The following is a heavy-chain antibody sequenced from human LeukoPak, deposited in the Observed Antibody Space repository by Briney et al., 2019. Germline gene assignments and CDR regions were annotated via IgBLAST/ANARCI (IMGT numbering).Heavy chain of an antibody. J-gene: IGHJ3*02. CDR2: ISGSGGGT. CDR1: GFTFSTYA. V-gene: IGHV3-23*01. D-gene: IGHD3-10*01. Sequence: GGSLRLSCAASGFTFSTYAMSWVRQAPGNGLEWVSAISGSGGGTYYADSVKGRFTISRDNSKNTLSLQMNSLRAEDTAVFYCARSIYASGSYYAFDIWGEGTMVTVSS. CDR3: ARSIYASGSYYAFDI.